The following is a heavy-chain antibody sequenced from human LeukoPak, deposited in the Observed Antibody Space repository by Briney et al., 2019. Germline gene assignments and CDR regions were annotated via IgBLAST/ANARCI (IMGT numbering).Heavy chain of an antibody. CDR2: INPSGGST. CDR1: GYTFTSYY. V-gene: IGHV1-46*01. CDR3: ASTGWFGELSLDY. Sequence: ASVTVSCKASGYTFTSYYMHWVRQAPGQGLEWMGIINPSGGSTSYAQKFQGRVTMTRDTSTSTVYMELSSLRSEDTAVYYCASTGWFGELSLDYRGQGTLVTVSS. J-gene: IGHJ4*02. D-gene: IGHD3-10*01.